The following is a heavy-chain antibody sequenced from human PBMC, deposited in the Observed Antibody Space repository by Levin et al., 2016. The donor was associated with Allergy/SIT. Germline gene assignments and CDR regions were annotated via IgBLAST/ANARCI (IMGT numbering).Heavy chain of an antibody. CDR2: ISSSSSYI. Sequence: VRQAPGKGLEWVSSISSSSSYIYYADSVKGRFTISRDNAKNSLYLQMNSLRAEDTAVYYCARDMAVAGTFDYWGQGTLVTVSS. D-gene: IGHD6-19*01. CDR3: ARDMAVAGTFDY. J-gene: IGHJ4*02. V-gene: IGHV3-21*01.